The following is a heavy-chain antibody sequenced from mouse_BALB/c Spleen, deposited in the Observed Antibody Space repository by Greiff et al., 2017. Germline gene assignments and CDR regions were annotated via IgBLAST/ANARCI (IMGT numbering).Heavy chain of an antibody. Sequence: QVQLQQPGAELVRPGASVKLSCKASGYSFTSYWMNWVKQRPGQGLEWIGVIHPSDSETRLNQKFKDKATLTVDKSSSTAYMQLSSPTSEDSAVYYCARSISYYYAMDYWGQGTSVTVSS. CDR1: GYSFTSYW. CDR2: IHPSDSET. V-gene: IGHV1-69*02. J-gene: IGHJ4*01. CDR3: ARSISYYYAMDY.